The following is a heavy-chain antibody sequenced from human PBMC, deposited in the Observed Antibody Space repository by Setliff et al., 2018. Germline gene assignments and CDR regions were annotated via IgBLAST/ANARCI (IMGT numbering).Heavy chain of an antibody. Sequence: PSETLSLTCAVSYYSISSGYYWGWIRQPPGKGLEWIGSMYHSGSTYYSPSLESRVTISVDMSKNHLSLKLSSVTAADTAVYYCASHIWGAKMQLPHDVFDIWGQGTMVTVSS. CDR2: MYHSGST. D-gene: IGHD2-2*01. J-gene: IGHJ3*02. CDR3: ASHIWGAKMQLPHDVFDI. V-gene: IGHV4-38-2*01. CDR1: YYSISSGYY.